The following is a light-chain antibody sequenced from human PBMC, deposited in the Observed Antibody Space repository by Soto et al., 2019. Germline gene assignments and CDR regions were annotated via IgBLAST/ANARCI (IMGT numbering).Light chain of an antibody. CDR1: SSDVGGYNY. CDR2: EVS. Sequence: QSALTQPASVTGSPGQSITISCTGTSSDVGGYNYVSWYQQHPGKAPKLMIYEVSNRPSGVSNRFSGSKSGNTASLTISGLQAEDEADYSCSSYTSSSTYVFGTGTKVTXL. V-gene: IGLV2-14*01. CDR3: SSYTSSSTYV. J-gene: IGLJ1*01.